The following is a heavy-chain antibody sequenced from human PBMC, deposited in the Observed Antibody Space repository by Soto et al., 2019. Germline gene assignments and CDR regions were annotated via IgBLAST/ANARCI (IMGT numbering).Heavy chain of an antibody. D-gene: IGHD6-19*01. Sequence: SETLSLTCTVSGGSISSYYWSWIRQPPGKGLEWIGYIYYSGSTNYNPSLKSRVTISVDTSKNQFSLKLSSVTAADTAVYYCARLFVVCCGWFFDYWGQGTLVTVSS. CDR3: ARLFVVCCGWFFDY. V-gene: IGHV4-59*01. CDR1: GGSISSYY. J-gene: IGHJ4*02. CDR2: IYYSGST.